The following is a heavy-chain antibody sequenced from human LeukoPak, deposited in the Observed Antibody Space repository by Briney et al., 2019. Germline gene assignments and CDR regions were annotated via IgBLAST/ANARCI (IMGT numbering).Heavy chain of an antibody. CDR3: ARDRPYDSSGYFYVFDY. J-gene: IGHJ4*02. Sequence: SETLSLTCTVSGDSINSYYWSWIRQPAGKGLEWIGRIYTSGSTNYNPSLKSRVTMSVDTSKNQFSLNLNSLTAADTAVYHCARDRPYDSSGYFYVFDYWGQGTLVTVSS. CDR1: GDSINSYY. D-gene: IGHD3-22*01. CDR2: IYTSGST. V-gene: IGHV4-4*07.